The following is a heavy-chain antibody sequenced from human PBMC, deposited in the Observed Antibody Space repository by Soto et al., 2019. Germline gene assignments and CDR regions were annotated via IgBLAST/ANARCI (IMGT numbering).Heavy chain of an antibody. Sequence: PGGSLRLSCAASGFTFTNYAMSWVRQAPGKGLEWVSAISGSGGSTYYADSVKGRFTISRDNSKNTLYLQMNSLRAEDTAVYYCAKDFYDSSGYTLYWGQGTLVTVS. CDR2: ISGSGGST. CDR3: AKDFYDSSGYTLY. CDR1: GFTFTNYA. D-gene: IGHD3-22*01. J-gene: IGHJ4*02. V-gene: IGHV3-23*01.